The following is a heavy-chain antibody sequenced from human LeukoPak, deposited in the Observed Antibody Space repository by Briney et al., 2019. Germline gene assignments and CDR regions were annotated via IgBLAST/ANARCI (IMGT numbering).Heavy chain of an antibody. CDR2: LAYDGAA. CDR3: AEGPNNIDYRGFDI. CDR1: GFTFSTID. Sequence: GGSLRLSCAASGFTFSTIDMSWVRQAPGKGLEWVSTLAYDGAAWYVDSVKGRFTISRDTSKNTLFLRMNSLRAEDTAVYYCAEGPNNIDYRGFDIWGQGTMVTVSS. J-gene: IGHJ3*02. V-gene: IGHV3-23*01. D-gene: IGHD4-23*01.